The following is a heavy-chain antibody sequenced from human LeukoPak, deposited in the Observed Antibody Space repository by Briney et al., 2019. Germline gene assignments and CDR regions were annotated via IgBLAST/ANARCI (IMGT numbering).Heavy chain of an antibody. CDR3: ARGHQVSTPHDAFDV. CDR1: GGSISSHY. Sequence: KTSETLSLTCRVSGGSISSHYWSWIRQPAGKGLEWIGRVYTRGNTDHNPSLKRRLIMAVDMSKNQFSLSLSSVTAADTAVYYCARGHQVSTPHDAFDVWGPGTMVTVSS. V-gene: IGHV4-4*07. CDR2: VYTRGNT. J-gene: IGHJ3*01. D-gene: IGHD1-14*01.